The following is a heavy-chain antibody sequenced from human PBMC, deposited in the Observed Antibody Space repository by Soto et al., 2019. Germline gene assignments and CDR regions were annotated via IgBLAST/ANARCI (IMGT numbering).Heavy chain of an antibody. CDR1: GVTFTRQD. CDR3: ATNEGRDGYSFDY. J-gene: IGHJ4*02. Sequence: ASVTVSCKASGVTFTRQDMRWVRQAPGQGLEWMGGIIPIFGTPQYAEKFQDRVTIAADESTSTAYMELSSLTSEDTAVYYCATNEGRDGYSFDYWGQGTLVTVSS. CDR2: IIPIFGTP. V-gene: IGHV1-69*13. D-gene: IGHD5-12*01.